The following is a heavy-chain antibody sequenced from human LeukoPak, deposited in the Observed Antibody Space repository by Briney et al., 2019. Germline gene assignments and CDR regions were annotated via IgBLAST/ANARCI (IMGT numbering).Heavy chain of an antibody. Sequence: GGSLRLSCAASGFTFSSYGMSWVRQAPGKGLEWVSAISGSGGSTYYADSVKGRFTISRDNSKNTLYLQMNSLRAEDTAVYYCAKSVRLLWFGELLNGAFDIWGQGTMVTVSS. J-gene: IGHJ3*02. D-gene: IGHD3-10*01. CDR2: ISGSGGST. V-gene: IGHV3-23*01. CDR3: AKSVRLLWFGELLNGAFDI. CDR1: GFTFSSYG.